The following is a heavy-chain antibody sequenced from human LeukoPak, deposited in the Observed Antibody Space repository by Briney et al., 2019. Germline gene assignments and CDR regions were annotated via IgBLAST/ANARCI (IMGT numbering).Heavy chain of an antibody. V-gene: IGHV3-23*01. Sequence: GGSLRLSCAASGFTFSSYAMSWVRQAPGKGLEWVSAVSGSGGSTYYADSVKGRFTISRDNSKNTLYLQMNSLRAEDTAVYYCAKDGLYSYGLAPIDYWGQGTLVTVSS. J-gene: IGHJ4*02. CDR1: GFTFSSYA. CDR3: AKDGLYSYGLAPIDY. CDR2: VSGSGGST. D-gene: IGHD5-18*01.